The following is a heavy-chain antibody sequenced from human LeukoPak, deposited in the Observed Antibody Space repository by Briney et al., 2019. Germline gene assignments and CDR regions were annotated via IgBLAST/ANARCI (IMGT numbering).Heavy chain of an antibody. CDR1: GLTVSSDY. D-gene: IGHD3-22*01. V-gene: IGHV3-23*01. CDR2: ISGSGGST. Sequence: PGGSLRLSCAASGLTVSSDYMSWLRQAPGKGLEWVSAISGSGGSTYYADSVKGRFTISRDNSKNTLYLQMNSLRAEDTAVYYCAKVPRYYYDSSGYSYFDYWGQGTLVTVSS. J-gene: IGHJ4*02. CDR3: AKVPRYYYDSSGYSYFDY.